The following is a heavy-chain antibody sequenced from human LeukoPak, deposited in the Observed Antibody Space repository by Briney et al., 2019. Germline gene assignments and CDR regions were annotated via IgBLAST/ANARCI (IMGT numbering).Heavy chain of an antibody. CDR2: MYYSGSP. D-gene: IGHD5-12*01. J-gene: IGHJ4*02. Sequence: SETLSLTCTVSGGSISSYHGSWIRQPPGKGLEWIGYMYYSGSPNYNPSLKSRVTISGDTPKNEFSLKLSSVTAADTAVYYCARGVAGYGPYDYWGQGTLVTVSS. V-gene: IGHV4-59*01. CDR3: ARGVAGYGPYDY. CDR1: GGSISSYH.